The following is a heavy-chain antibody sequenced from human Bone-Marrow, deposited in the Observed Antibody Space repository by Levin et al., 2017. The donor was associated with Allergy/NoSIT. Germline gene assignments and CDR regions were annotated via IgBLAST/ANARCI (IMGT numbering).Heavy chain of an antibody. J-gene: IGHJ5*01. D-gene: IGHD2-21*01. V-gene: IGHV4-59*01. CDR1: GGSITKSY. CDR3: ARGGRPIVPVSPNIQNWFDS. CDR2: VFYSGVS. Sequence: SETLSLTCTVPGGSITKSYWGWIRQPPGKGLEWIGFVFYSGVSNYNPSLQSRVFISVDTSKSQFSLSLSSVSAADTAVYYCARGGRPIVPVSPNIQNWFDSWGQGTLVTVSS.